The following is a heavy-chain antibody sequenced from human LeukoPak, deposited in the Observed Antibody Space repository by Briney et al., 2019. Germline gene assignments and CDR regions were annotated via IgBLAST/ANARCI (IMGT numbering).Heavy chain of an antibody. CDR3: ATVYYYDRSGYYLPY. D-gene: IGHD3-22*01. V-gene: IGHV1-69*04. J-gene: IGHJ4*02. Sequence: SVKVSCKASGGTFSSYAISWVRQAPGQRLEWMGRIIPILGIANYAQKFQGRVTITADKSTSTAYMELSSLKSEDTAVYYCATVYYYDRSGYYLPYWGQGTLVTVSS. CDR1: GGTFSSYA. CDR2: IIPILGIA.